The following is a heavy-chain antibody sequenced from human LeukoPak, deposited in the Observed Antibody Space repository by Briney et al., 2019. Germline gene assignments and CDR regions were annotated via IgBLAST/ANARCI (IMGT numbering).Heavy chain of an antibody. CDR1: GGTFSSYA. Sequence: GSSVKVSCKASGGTFSSYAISWVRQAPGQGLEWMGGIIPIFGTANYAQKFQGRVTITADESTSTAYMELRSLRSDDTAVYYCARGGIAAPGDWGQGTLVTVSS. J-gene: IGHJ4*02. CDR3: ARGGIAAPGD. D-gene: IGHD6-13*01. CDR2: IIPIFGTA. V-gene: IGHV1-69*01.